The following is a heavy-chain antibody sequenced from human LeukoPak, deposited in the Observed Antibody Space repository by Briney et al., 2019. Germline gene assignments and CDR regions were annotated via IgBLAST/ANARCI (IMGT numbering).Heavy chain of an antibody. CDR1: GGSISSYY. J-gene: IGHJ4*02. Sequence: SETLSLTCTVSGGSISSYYWSWIRQPPGKGLELIGYIYYSGSTNYNPSLKSRVTISVDTSKNQFSLKLSSVTAADTAVYYCARGKWELLLDYWGQGTLVTVSS. D-gene: IGHD1-26*01. CDR2: IYYSGST. V-gene: IGHV4-59*01. CDR3: ARGKWELLLDY.